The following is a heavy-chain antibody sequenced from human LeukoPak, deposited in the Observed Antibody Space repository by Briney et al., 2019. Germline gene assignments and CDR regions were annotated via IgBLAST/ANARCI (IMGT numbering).Heavy chain of an antibody. D-gene: IGHD2-2*01. Sequence: RSSETLSLTCSVSGGSNGSGRYYWAWIRQPPGKGLEWIGSIYNTWSTSYNPSLKSRVTMSVDTSKNQFSLRLSSVTAADTAVYYCARNITSVIPAGYFDYWGQGTMVTVSS. CDR1: GGSNGSGRYY. CDR2: IYNTWST. CDR3: ARNITSVIPAGYFDY. J-gene: IGHJ4*02. V-gene: IGHV4-39*01.